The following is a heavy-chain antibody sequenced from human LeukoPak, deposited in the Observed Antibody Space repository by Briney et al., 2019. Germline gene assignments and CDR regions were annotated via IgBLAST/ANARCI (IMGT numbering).Heavy chain of an antibody. CDR2: INWSGENT. J-gene: IGHJ4*02. CDR3: AREQDREASATIVGDY. V-gene: IGHV3-20*04. CDR1: GFTFDDFG. Sequence: GGSLRLSCAASGFTFDDFGMGWVRQTPGKGLEWVSGINWSGENTGYRDSVKGRLTVSRDNARNSLFLQMNSLRAEDTALYYCAREQDREASATIVGDYWGQGTLVTVSS. D-gene: IGHD2-15*01.